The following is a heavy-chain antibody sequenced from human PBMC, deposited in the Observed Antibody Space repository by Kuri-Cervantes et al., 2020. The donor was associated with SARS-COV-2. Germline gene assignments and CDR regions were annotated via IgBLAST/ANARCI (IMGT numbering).Heavy chain of an antibody. V-gene: IGHV4-34*01. D-gene: IGHD4-17*01. CDR3: ARGGDYSYWFDP. CDR2: INHSGST. Sequence: SETLSLTCAVYGGSFSGYYWSWIRQPPGKGLEWIGEINHSGSTNYNPSLKSRVTISVDTSKNQFSLKLSSVTAADTAVYYCARGGDYSYWFDPWGQGTRVTVSS. J-gene: IGHJ5*02. CDR1: GGSFSGYY.